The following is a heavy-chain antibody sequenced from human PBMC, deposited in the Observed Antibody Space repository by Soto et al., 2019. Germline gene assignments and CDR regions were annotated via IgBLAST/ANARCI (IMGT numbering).Heavy chain of an antibody. CDR1: GFTFSSNG. V-gene: IGHV3-30*18. Sequence: GGSLRLSCAACGFTFSSNGMHWVRQAPSKGLEWVALISYDGSDKYYADSVKGRFTISRDNSKNTLYLLINSLRAEDTAVYYCAKVALRRYYFDYWGQGTLVTVSS. D-gene: IGHD3-9*01. CDR2: ISYDGSDK. J-gene: IGHJ4*02. CDR3: AKVALRRYYFDY.